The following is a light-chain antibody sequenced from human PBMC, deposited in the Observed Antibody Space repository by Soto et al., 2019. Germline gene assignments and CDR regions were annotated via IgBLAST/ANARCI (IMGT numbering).Light chain of an antibody. CDR3: QQYGNSPLT. CDR2: GAS. CDR1: QSVTSSY. Sequence: EIVLTQSPGTLSLSPGERATLSCRASQSVTSSYLAWYQQKPGQAPRLLIYGASSRATGIPDRFSGSGSGTDVSLTISRLEPEDFAVYYWQQYGNSPLTFGGGTKVEIK. V-gene: IGKV3-20*01. J-gene: IGKJ4*01.